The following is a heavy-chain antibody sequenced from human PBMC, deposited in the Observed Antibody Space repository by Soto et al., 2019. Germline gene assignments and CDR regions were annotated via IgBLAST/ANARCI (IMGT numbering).Heavy chain of an antibody. D-gene: IGHD2-21*01. Sequence: SQTLSLTCAISGDSVSSNSAAWNWIRQSPSRGLEWLGRTYYRSKWYNDYAISVKSRITINPDTSKNQFSLQLNSVTPEDTAVYYCARDAPHCGGDDCYSRWFDPWGQGTLVTVSS. CDR2: TYYRSKWYN. CDR1: GDSVSSNSAA. CDR3: ARDAPHCGGDDCYSRWFDP. J-gene: IGHJ5*02. V-gene: IGHV6-1*01.